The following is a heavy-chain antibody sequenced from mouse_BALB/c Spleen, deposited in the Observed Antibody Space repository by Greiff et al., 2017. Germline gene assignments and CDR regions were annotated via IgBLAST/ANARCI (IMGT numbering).Heavy chain of an antibody. CDR1: GYSITSGYY. J-gene: IGHJ4*01. V-gene: IGHV3-6*02. CDR2: ISYDGSN. Sequence: EVKLMESGPGLVKPSQSLSLTCSVTGYSITSGYYWNWIRQFPGNKLEWMGYISYDGSNNYNPSLKNRISITRDTSKNQFFLKLNSVTTEDTATYYCARGEGLGAMDYWGQGTSVTVSS. CDR3: ARGEGLGAMDY. D-gene: IGHD4-1*01.